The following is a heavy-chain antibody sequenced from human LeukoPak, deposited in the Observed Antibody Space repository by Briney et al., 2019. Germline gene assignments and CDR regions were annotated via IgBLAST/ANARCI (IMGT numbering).Heavy chain of an antibody. CDR3: ARDLGIYDGSGYPYYFDY. J-gene: IGHJ4*02. CDR2: IYYSGST. D-gene: IGHD3-22*01. Sequence: PSETLSLTCTVSGGSISSSSYYWGWIRQPPGKGLEWIGSIYYSGSTYYNPSLKSRVTISVDTSKNQFSLKLSSVTAADTAVYYCARDLGIYDGSGYPYYFDYWGQGTLVTVSS. V-gene: IGHV4-39*02. CDR1: GGSISSSSYY.